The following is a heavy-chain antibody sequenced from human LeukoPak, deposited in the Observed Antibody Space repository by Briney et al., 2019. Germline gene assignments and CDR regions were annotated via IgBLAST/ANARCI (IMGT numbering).Heavy chain of an antibody. CDR3: AKGLGKRITIFGVVIN. D-gene: IGHD3-3*01. Sequence: PGGSLRLSCAASGFTFSSYSMHRVRQAPGKGLEWVAVISYGGSNKYYADSVKGRFTISRDNSKNTLYLQMNSLRAEDTAVYYCAKGLGKRITIFGVVINWGQGTLVTVSS. CDR1: GFTFSSYS. J-gene: IGHJ4*02. CDR2: ISYGGSNK. V-gene: IGHV3-30*18.